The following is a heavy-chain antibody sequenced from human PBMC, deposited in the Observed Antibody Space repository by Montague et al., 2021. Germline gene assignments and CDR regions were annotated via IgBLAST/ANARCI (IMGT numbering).Heavy chain of an antibody. CDR3: ARRDSLDI. CDR2: IKWNSGLI. Sequence: SLRLSWAASGFNFDNYAMHWFRQVPGKGLEWVSGIKWNSGLIGYADSVKGRFTISRDNMKNSLYLQMNSLRAEDTAFYYCARRDSLDIWGQGTMVTVSS. V-gene: IGHV3-9*01. J-gene: IGHJ3*02. CDR1: GFNFDNYA.